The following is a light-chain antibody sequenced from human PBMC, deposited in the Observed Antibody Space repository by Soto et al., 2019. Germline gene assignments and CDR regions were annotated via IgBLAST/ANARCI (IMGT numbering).Light chain of an antibody. CDR1: SSDVGAYNF. CDR2: NVY. V-gene: IGLV2-14*03. J-gene: IGLJ1*01. Sequence: QSALAQPASVSGSPGQSITISCTGTSSDVGAYNFVLWHQQHPGKAPKLMIYNVYDRPSGISYRFSGSKSGNTASLTISGLQGEDEADYYCSAYTVSRTYVFGTGTKVTVL. CDR3: SAYTVSRTYV.